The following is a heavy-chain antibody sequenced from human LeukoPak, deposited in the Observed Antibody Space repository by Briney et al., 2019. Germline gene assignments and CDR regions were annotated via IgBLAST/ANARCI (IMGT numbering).Heavy chain of an antibody. CDR1: GFTFSSYW. J-gene: IGHJ4*02. CDR2: IKQDGNEK. CDR3: ARELLGHGYNSGDFDY. D-gene: IGHD5-24*01. Sequence: PGGSLRLSCAAPGFTFSSYWMNWVRQAPGKGLEWVANIKQDGNEKYYVDSVKGRFTISRDNAKNSLYLQMNSLRAEDTAVHYCARELLGHGYNSGDFDYWGQGSLVTVSS. V-gene: IGHV3-7*01.